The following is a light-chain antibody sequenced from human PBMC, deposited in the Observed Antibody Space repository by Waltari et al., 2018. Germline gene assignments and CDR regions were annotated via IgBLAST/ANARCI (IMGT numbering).Light chain of an antibody. CDR3: CSYAGSSTLV. V-gene: IGLV2-23*01. CDR1: SSDVGRYNL. J-gene: IGLJ3*02. Sequence: QSALTQPASVSGSPGQSISISCTGTSSDVGRYNLVSWYQPHPDKAPKLMISGDTKRPSGVSNRFAGSKAGTTASLTISGLQAEDEADYYCCSYAGSSTLVFGGGTKLTVL. CDR2: GDT.